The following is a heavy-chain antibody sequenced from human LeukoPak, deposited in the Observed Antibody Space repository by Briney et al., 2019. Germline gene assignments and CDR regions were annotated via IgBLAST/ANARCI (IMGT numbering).Heavy chain of an antibody. CDR3: ARHGGQWLETQFDY. CDR1: GGSISRTSYY. J-gene: IGHJ4*02. CDR2: IYYSGTT. Sequence: SETLSLTCTVSGGSISRTSYYWGWIRQPPGKGLEWIGSIYYSGTTYYNPSLRSRVTISVDTSKNQFSLKLSSVAAADTAVYYCARHGGQWLETQFDYWDQGILVTVSS. V-gene: IGHV4-39*01. D-gene: IGHD6-19*01.